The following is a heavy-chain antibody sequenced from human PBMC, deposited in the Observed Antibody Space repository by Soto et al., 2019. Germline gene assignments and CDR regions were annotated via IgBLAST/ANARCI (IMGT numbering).Heavy chain of an antibody. D-gene: IGHD1-1*01. V-gene: IGHV3-23*01. J-gene: IGHJ4*02. Sequence: GGSLRLSCAACGFTFSSYAMSWVRQAPGKGLEWVSAISGSGGSTYYADSVKGRFTISRDNSKNTLYLQMNSLRAEDTAVYYCAKKITPPTLQHHYFDYWGQGTLVTVSS. CDR2: ISGSGGST. CDR1: GFTFSSYA. CDR3: AKKITPPTLQHHYFDY.